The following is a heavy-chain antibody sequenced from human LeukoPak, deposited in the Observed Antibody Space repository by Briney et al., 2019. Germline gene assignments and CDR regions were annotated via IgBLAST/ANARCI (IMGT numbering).Heavy chain of an antibody. CDR1: GGSVSSSNYY. CDR3: AREGDYYDSSGYLLRDAFDI. V-gene: IGHV4-61*01. CDR2: IYYSGST. Sequence: SETLSLTCTVSGGSVSSSNYYWSWIRQPPGKGLEWIGYIYYSGSTNYNPSLKSRVTISVDTSKNQFSLKLGSVTAADTAVYYCAREGDYYDSSGYLLRDAFDIWGQGTMVTVSS. J-gene: IGHJ3*02. D-gene: IGHD3-22*01.